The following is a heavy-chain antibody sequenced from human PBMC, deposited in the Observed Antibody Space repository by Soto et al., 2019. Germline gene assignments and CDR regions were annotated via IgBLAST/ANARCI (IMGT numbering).Heavy chain of an antibody. J-gene: IGHJ6*02. CDR1: GFSFSYAW. CDR3: TTDCSGGSCYPGAHYYYYGMDV. D-gene: IGHD2-15*01. CDR2: VKSKSDGGTT. V-gene: IGHV3-15*01. Sequence: PGGSLRPSCAASGFSFSYAWMSWVRQAPGKGLEWVGRVKSKSDGGTTDYAAPVKGRFTISRDDSKTTVYLQMNSLKPEDTAVYYCTTDCSGGSCYPGAHYYYYGMDVWGPGTTVTVSS.